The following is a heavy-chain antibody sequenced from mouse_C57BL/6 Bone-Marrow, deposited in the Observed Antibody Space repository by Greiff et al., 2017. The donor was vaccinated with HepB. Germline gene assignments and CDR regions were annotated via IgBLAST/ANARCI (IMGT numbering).Heavy chain of an antibody. Sequence: VKLQESGAELARPGASVKLSCKASGYTFTSYGISWVKQRTGQGLEWSGEIYPRSGNTYYNEKFKGKATLTADKSSSTAYMELRSLTSEDSSVYFCAGGAQATFAYWGQGTLVTVSA. CDR1: GYTFTSYG. D-gene: IGHD3-2*02. J-gene: IGHJ3*01. CDR3: AGGAQATFAY. CDR2: IYPRSGNT. V-gene: IGHV1-81*01.